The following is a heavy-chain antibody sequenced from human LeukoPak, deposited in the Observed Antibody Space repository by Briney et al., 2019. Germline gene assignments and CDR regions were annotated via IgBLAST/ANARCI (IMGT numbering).Heavy chain of an antibody. CDR2: IIPIFGTA. CDR1: GGTFSSYA. V-gene: IGHV1-69*13. D-gene: IGHD2-2*01. J-gene: IGHJ3*02. Sequence: GASVKVSCKASGGTFSSYAISWVRQAPGQGLEWMGGIIPIFGTANYAQKFQGRVTITADESTSTAYMELSRLRSDDTAVYYCARPAFDSTTLGAFDIWGQGTMVTVSS. CDR3: ARPAFDSTTLGAFDI.